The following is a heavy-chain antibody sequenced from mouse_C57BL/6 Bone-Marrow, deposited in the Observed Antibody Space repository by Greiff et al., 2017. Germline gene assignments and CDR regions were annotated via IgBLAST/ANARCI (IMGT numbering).Heavy chain of an antibody. Sequence: VQLQQSGPELVKPGASVKMSCKASGYTFTDYNMHWVKQSHGNSLEWIGYINPNNGGTSYNQKFKGKAILTVNKSSSTAYMELRSLTSEDSAVYYCASYDYGRYYFDCWGKGTTLTVSS. D-gene: IGHD2-4*01. CDR1: GYTFTDYN. CDR3: ASYDYGRYYFDC. V-gene: IGHV1-22*01. J-gene: IGHJ2*01. CDR2: INPNNGGT.